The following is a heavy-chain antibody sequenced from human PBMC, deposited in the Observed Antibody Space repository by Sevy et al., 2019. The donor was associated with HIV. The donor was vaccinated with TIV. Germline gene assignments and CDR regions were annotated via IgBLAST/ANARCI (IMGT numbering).Heavy chain of an antibody. CDR2: TWYDGNNK. J-gene: IGHJ6*02. V-gene: IGHV3-33*01. D-gene: IGHD2-2*01. CDR1: GFTFSNYG. CDR3: ARGPLRYCSSTSCDEGDYYYYGMDV. Sequence: GGSLRLSCAASGFTFSNYGIHWVRQAPGKGLEWVAVTWYDGNNKNYTDSVKGRFTISRDNSKKTLYLQVNSLRAEDTAVEYCARGPLRYCSSTSCDEGDYYYYGMDVWGQGTTVTVSS.